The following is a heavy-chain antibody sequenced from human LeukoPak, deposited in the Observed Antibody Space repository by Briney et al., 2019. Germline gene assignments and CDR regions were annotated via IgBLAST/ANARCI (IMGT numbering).Heavy chain of an antibody. D-gene: IGHD2-2*01. J-gene: IGHJ4*02. CDR2: MHYSGIT. CDR1: GGSISSSSYY. CDR3: ARHSAAAILPFDY. Sequence: SETLSLTCTVSGGSISSSSYYWGWIRQPPGKGLEWIGSMHYSGITYYNPSLKSRVTISVDTSKNQFSLKLSSVTAADTAVYYCARHSAAAILPFDYWGQGTLVTVSS. V-gene: IGHV4-39*01.